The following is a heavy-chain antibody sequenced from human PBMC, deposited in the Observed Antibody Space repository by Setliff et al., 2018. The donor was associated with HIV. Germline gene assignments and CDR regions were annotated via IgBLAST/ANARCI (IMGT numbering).Heavy chain of an antibody. Sequence: SETLSLTCAVYGGSFSDNYWSWIRQSPGKGLEWIGEINHSGRTKYSPSLRSRVSISVDTSKTQFSLKLSSVTAADTAVYYCARDAPWDSYGLDYWGQGTLVTVSS. CDR2: INHSGRT. CDR1: GGSFSDNY. D-gene: IGHD5-18*01. CDR3: ARDAPWDSYGLDY. J-gene: IGHJ4*02. V-gene: IGHV4-34*01.